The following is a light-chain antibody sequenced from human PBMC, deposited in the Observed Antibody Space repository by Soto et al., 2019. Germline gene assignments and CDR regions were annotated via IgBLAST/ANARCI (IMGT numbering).Light chain of an antibody. J-gene: IGKJ2*01. CDR2: GAS. V-gene: IGKV3-20*01. Sequence: EIVLTQSPGTLSLSPGERATLSCRASQSVSSGYLAWYQQKPGQAPRLLIYGASNRAAGIPDRFSGSGSGTDFTLTISRLEPEDFAVYYCQQYGISPRTFGQGTKLEIK. CDR3: QQYGISPRT. CDR1: QSVSSGY.